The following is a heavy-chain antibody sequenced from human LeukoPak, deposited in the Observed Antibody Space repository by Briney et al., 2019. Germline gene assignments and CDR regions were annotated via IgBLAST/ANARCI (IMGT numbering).Heavy chain of an antibody. CDR3: AKSSKLQLWLIYFDY. CDR1: GFTFDDFA. V-gene: IGHV3-9*01. CDR2: ITWNSGQI. J-gene: IGHJ4*02. Sequence: PGGSLRLSCSTSGFTFDDFAMHWVRQVPGKGLEWVSSITWNSGQIDYPRSLRGRFTISRDNAKNSLYLQMDSLTPEDTALYYCAKSSKLQLWLIYFDYWGQGTLVTVSS. D-gene: IGHD5-18*01.